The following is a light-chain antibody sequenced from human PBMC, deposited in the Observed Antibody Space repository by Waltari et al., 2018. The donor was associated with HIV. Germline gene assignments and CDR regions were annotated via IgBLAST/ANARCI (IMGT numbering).Light chain of an antibody. CDR1: DTAFAVYNF. V-gene: IGLV2-14*03. Sequence: SAVTQPASVSALPGQPITISCTGDDTAFAVYNFVSCYQQHPGKLPRLILYAVDCPASGIPARFSGSRSGHTASLNISGLRAEDEAEYYGAVFTDDSTLLFGGGTKVTVL. J-gene: IGLJ2*01. CDR2: AVD. CDR3: AVFTDDSTLL.